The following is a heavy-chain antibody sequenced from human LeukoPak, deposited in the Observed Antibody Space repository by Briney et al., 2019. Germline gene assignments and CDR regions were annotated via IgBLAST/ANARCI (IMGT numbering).Heavy chain of an antibody. CDR2: IIPIFGTA. D-gene: IGHD2-21*01. J-gene: IGHJ5*02. Sequence: SVKVSCKASGGTFSSYAISWVRQAPGQGLEWMGGIIPIFGTANYAQKFQGRVTITADKSTSTAYMELSSLRSEDTAVYYCARENGSILLGNWFDPWGQGTLVTVSS. CDR1: GGTFSSYA. CDR3: ARENGSILLGNWFDP. V-gene: IGHV1-69*06.